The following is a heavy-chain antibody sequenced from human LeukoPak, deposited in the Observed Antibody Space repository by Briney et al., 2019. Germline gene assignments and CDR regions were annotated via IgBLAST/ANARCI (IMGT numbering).Heavy chain of an antibody. CDR2: IYYSGST. D-gene: IGHD3/OR15-3a*01. V-gene: IGHV4-39*07. CDR1: GGSISSSSYY. Sequence: SETLSLTCTVSGGSISSSSYYWGWIRQPPGKGLEWIGSIYYSGSTHYNATLKSRVTISVDTSKNQFSLKLASVTAADTAVYYCARGGSYSSRGKFDFWGQGTLVTVSS. J-gene: IGHJ4*02. CDR3: ARGGSYSSRGKFDF.